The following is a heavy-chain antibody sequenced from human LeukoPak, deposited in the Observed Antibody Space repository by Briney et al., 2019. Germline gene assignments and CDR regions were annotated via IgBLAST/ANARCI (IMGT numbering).Heavy chain of an antibody. CDR2: ISAGGTGT. J-gene: IGHJ4*02. CDR1: GFTFRSSI. Sequence: GTSLRLSCGGSGFTFRSSIMNWVRQAPKTGLQWVATISAGGTGTYYADSVRGRFTISRDNSKNTLYLQMNDLRAEDTAVYYCAIMFYYGSGSSFDYWGQGTPVTVSS. CDR3: AIMFYYGSGSSFDY. V-gene: IGHV3-23*01. D-gene: IGHD3-10*01.